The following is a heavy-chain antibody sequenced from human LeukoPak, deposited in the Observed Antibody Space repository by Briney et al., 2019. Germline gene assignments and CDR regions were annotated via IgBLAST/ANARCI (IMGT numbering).Heavy chain of an antibody. CDR1: GYSFSSYW. V-gene: IGHV5-51*01. CDR3: ARQRGGNSFDY. J-gene: IGHJ4*02. CDR2: IYPGDFDT. Sequence: GESLKISCKGSGYSFSSYWIAWVRQMPGKGLEWMGIIYPGDFDTRYSPSFQGQVTISADRSISTAYLQWSSLKASDTAMYYCARQRGGNSFDYWGQGTLATVSS. D-gene: IGHD2-15*01.